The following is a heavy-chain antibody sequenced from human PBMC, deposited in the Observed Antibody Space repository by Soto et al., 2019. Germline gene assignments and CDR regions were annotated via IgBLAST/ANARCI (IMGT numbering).Heavy chain of an antibody. D-gene: IGHD2-2*01. CDR2: TYYTGNT. CDR1: GGSFTSHH. J-gene: IGHJ5*02. V-gene: IGHV4-59*11. Sequence: ETLSLTCFVSGGSFTSHHWSGIRHFPWQGLEWIAYTYYTGNTNYNPSLQSRVTISLVTPKNQLSLKLTSMTAADTAVYYCARDMHAGFTKYFAPWGQGTLVTVSS. CDR3: ARDMHAGFTKYFAP.